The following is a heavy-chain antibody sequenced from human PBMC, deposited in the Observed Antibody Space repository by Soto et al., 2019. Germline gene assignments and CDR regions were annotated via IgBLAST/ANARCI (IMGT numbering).Heavy chain of an antibody. CDR3: ARGYSSLYSDY. CDR2: IWYDGSNK. Sequence: QVQLVESGGGVVQPGRSLRLSCAASGFTFSTYGMHWVRQAPGKGLEWVAVIWYDGSNKYYADSVKGRFTISRDNSKDTLYLQMNSLRAEDTAVYYCARGYSSLYSDYWGQGTLVTVSS. J-gene: IGHJ4*02. V-gene: IGHV3-33*01. D-gene: IGHD6-13*01. CDR1: GFTFSTYG.